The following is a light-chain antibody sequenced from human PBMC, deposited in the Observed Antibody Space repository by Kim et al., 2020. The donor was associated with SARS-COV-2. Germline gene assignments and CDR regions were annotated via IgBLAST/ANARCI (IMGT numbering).Light chain of an antibody. Sequence: AAVGDTGAVTCRASQDIGNFLAWFQQKPGKAPSSLIFYASSLQSGVPSRFSGSGSGTEFTLTITNLQPEDFATYYCQQYEGNPPAFGGGTKVDIK. V-gene: IGKV1-16*01. CDR3: QQYEGNPPA. J-gene: IGKJ4*01. CDR2: YAS. CDR1: QDIGNF.